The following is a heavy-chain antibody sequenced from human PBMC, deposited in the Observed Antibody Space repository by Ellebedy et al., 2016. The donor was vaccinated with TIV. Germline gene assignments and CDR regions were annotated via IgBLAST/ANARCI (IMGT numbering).Heavy chain of an antibody. V-gene: IGHV6-1*01. CDR3: AREAYSSSWPIHNYYYGMDV. CDR2: TYYRSKWSN. J-gene: IGHJ6*02. Sequence: MPSETLSLTCAISGDSVSSNSAAWNWIRQSPSRGLEWLGRTYYRSKWSNDYAVSVKSRITINPDTSKNQFSLQLNSVTPEDTAVYYCAREAYSSSWPIHNYYYGMDVWGQGTTVTVSS. D-gene: IGHD6-13*01. CDR1: GDSVSSNSAA.